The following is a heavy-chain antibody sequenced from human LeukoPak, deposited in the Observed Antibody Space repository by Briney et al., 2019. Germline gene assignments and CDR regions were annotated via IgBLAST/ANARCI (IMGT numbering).Heavy chain of an antibody. D-gene: IGHD2-21*01. CDR3: ARDHSIIVVPPPRPRFDP. V-gene: IGHV3-30*04. J-gene: IGHJ5*02. Sequence: GGSLRLSCAASGFTFSTYAMHWVRQAPGKGLECVAVISYDGSNKYYADSVKGRFTISRDNSKNTLYLQMNSLRAEDTAIYYCARDHSIIVVPPPRPRFDPWGQGTLVTVSS. CDR2: ISYDGSNK. CDR1: GFTFSTYA.